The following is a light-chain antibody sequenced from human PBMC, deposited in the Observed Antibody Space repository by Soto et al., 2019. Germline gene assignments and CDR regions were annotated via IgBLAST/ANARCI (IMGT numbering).Light chain of an antibody. CDR2: AAS. Sequence: AIQMTQSPSSLSASVGDRVTITCRASQGIRNDLGWYQQKPGKAPKLLIYAASSLQSGVPSRFSGSGSGPDFPLTISSLQPEYCATYYCLHDYNYPRTFVHRTKVEIK. J-gene: IGKJ1*01. CDR1: QGIRND. CDR3: LHDYNYPRT. V-gene: IGKV1-6*01.